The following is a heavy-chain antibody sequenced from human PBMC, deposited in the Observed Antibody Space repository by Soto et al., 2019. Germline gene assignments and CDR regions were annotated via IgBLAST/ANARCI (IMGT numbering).Heavy chain of an antibody. CDR3: ARGGRYCSGRNSCYYYFDY. CDR1: DGSLSDYF. CDR2: INPSGST. J-gene: IGHJ4*02. V-gene: IGHV4-34*01. D-gene: IGHD2-15*01. Sequence: SENLSLTCGVNDGSLSDYFWSWIGQFPGKGLEWIGEINPSGSTSNNPSLKSRVTLSIDTSKNQFSLRLSSVTAADMAVYYCARGGRYCSGRNSCYYYFDYWVQG.